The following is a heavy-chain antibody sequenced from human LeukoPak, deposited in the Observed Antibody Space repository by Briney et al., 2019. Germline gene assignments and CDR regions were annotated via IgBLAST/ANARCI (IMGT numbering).Heavy chain of an antibody. V-gene: IGHV3-20*04. J-gene: IGHJ4*02. D-gene: IGHD3-10*01. CDR2: INWNGGST. CDR1: GFTFDDYG. CDR3: ARDHGRGSTDYFDY. Sequence: GGSLRLSCAASGFTFDDYGMSWVRQAPGKGLEWVSGINWNGGSTGYADSVKGRFTISRDNAKNSLYLQMNSLRAEDTALYYCARDHGRGSTDYFDYWGQGTLVTVSS.